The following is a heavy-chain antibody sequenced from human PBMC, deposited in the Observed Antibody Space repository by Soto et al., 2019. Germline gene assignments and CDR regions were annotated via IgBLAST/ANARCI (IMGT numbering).Heavy chain of an antibody. J-gene: IGHJ5*02. CDR1: GGTFSSYA. CDR2: LIPIFGTA. CDR3: ARDQGGQLSNKVGFDP. D-gene: IGHD5-18*01. V-gene: IGHV1-69*01. Sequence: QVQLVQSGAEVKKPGSSVKVSCKASGGTFSSYAISWVRQAPGQGLEWMGGLIPIFGTANSAQKFQGRVTITADESTSTAYMELSSLRSEDTAVYYCARDQGGQLSNKVGFDPWGQGTLVTVSS.